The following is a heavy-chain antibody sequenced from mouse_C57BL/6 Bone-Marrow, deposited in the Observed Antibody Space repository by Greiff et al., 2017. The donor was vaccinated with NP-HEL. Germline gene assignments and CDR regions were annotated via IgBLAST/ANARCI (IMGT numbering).Heavy chain of an antibody. Sequence: EVQLQESGAELVRPGASVKLSCTASGFNIKDDYMHWVKQRPEQGLEWIGWIDPENGDTEYASKFQGKATITAETSSNTAYLQLSSLTSEDSAVYYCATGISFAYWGQGTLVTVSA. V-gene: IGHV14-4*01. CDR3: ATGISFAY. J-gene: IGHJ3*01. CDR2: IDPENGDT. CDR1: GFNIKDDY.